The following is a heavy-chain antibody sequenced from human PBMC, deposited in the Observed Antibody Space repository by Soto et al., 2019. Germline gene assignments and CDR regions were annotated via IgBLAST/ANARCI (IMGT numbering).Heavy chain of an antibody. V-gene: IGHV4-34*01. CDR2: ISQSGNT. CDR3: ARAPKVSGSSQTRPDF. CDR1: SGSFSGYY. D-gene: IGHD6-6*01. Sequence: SETLSLTCSIYSGSFSGYYWSWIRQPPGKGLEWIGEISQSGNTNYSPPLKSRVSISIDTSKKQFSLNLASVSAADTAVYYCARAPKVSGSSQTRPDFWGQGTLVTVSS. J-gene: IGHJ4*02.